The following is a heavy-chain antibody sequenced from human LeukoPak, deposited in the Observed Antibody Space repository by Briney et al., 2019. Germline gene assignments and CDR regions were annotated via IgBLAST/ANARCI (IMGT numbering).Heavy chain of an antibody. CDR3: ATFRLGLYDAFDI. J-gene: IGHJ3*02. CDR1: GFTFSSYS. CDR2: ISSSSSYI. V-gene: IGHV3-21*01. Sequence: PGGSLRLSCAASGFTFSSYSMNWVRQAPGKGLEWVSSISSSSSYIYYADSVKGRFTISGDNAKNSLYLQMNSLRAEDTAVYYCATFRLGLYDAFDIWGQGTMVTVSS. D-gene: IGHD2-2*02.